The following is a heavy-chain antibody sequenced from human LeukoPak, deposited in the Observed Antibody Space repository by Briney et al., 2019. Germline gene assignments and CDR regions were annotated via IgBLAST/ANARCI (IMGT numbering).Heavy chain of an antibody. CDR2: INHSGST. D-gene: IGHD1-26*01. CDR1: GGSFSGYY. Sequence: PSETLSLTCAVYGGSFSGYYWSWIRQPPGKGLEWIGEINHSGSTNYNPSLKSRVTISVDTSKNQFSLKLSSVTAADTAVYYCARLLTGGSYYRGAFDIWGQGTMVTVSS. V-gene: IGHV4-34*01. J-gene: IGHJ3*02. CDR3: ARLLTGGSYYRGAFDI.